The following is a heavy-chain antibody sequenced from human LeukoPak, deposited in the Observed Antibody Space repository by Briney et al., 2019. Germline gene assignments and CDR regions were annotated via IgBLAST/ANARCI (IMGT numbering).Heavy chain of an antibody. D-gene: IGHD3-22*01. V-gene: IGHV3-9*01. J-gene: IGHJ4*02. CDR3: ARGYYYDTFGDY. CDR1: GFTFDDYA. Sequence: GRSLRLSCAASGFTFDDYAMHWVRQAPGKGLEWVSGISWNSGSIGYADSVKGRFTISRDNAKNSLYLQMNSLRAEDTAVYYCARGYYYDTFGDYWGQGTLVTVSS. CDR2: ISWNSGSI.